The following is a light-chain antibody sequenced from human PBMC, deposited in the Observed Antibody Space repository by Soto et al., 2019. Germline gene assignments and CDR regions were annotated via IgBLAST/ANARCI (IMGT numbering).Light chain of an antibody. Sequence: DIQMTQSPSSLSASLGDRVTITCRASQTISCYLNWYQHNSGKAPKLLIYAASSLQSGVPPRFSGSGSGTAFTLTISSRQPEDFATYSCQQSSSPPWTFGQGTKVEIK. CDR2: AAS. CDR1: QTISCY. J-gene: IGKJ1*01. V-gene: IGKV1-39*01. CDR3: QQSSSPPWT.